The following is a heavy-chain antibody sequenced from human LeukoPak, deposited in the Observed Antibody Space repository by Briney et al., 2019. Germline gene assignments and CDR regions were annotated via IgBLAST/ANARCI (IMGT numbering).Heavy chain of an antibody. J-gene: IGHJ6*02. V-gene: IGHV1-8*02. Sequence: ASVKVSCKASGYTFTSYYMHWVRQAPGQGLEWMGRMNPNSGNTGYAQKFQGRVTMTRNTSISTAYMELSSLRSEDTAVYYCARLLLLDYYGMDVWGQGTTVTVSS. CDR1: GYTFTSYY. CDR2: MNPNSGNT. D-gene: IGHD2-15*01. CDR3: ARLLLLDYYGMDV.